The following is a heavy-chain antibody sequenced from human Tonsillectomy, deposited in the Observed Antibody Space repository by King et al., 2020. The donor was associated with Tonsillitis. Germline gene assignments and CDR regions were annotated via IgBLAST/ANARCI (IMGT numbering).Heavy chain of an antibody. CDR1: GDSISSSTYY. CDR2: IYYSGST. Sequence: QLQESGPGLVKPSVTLSLACTVSGDSISSSTYYWGWIRQPPGKGLEWIGRIYYSGSTYYNPSLKSRVTISVDTSKNQFSLKLSSVTAADTAVYYCARLGGVRDSDYGGGFDYWGQGTLVTVSS. V-gene: IGHV4-39*01. CDR3: ARLGGVRDSDYGGGFDY. D-gene: IGHD4-17*01. J-gene: IGHJ4*02.